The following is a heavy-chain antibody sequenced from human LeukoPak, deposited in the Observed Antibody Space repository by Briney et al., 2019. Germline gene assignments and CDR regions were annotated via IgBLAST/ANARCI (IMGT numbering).Heavy chain of an antibody. D-gene: IGHD2/OR15-2a*01. J-gene: IGHJ4*02. V-gene: IGHV1-46*01. CDR1: GYTFINYY. CDR3: ARDLSGWGNSIY. CDR2: INPNTDST. Sequence: GALVKVSCKASGYTFINYYLHWVRQAPGQGLVWMGQINPNTDSTNCARMFQGRVTMTADTSTSTVYMELNSLTSDDTAVYYCARDLSGWGNSIYWGQGTPVTVS.